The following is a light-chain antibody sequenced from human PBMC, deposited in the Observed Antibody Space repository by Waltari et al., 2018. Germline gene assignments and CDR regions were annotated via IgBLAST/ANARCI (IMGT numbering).Light chain of an antibody. CDR1: TSNLGTSY. Sequence: QSVLPQPPSASGTPGQRVTITCSGRTSNLGTSYVYWYRQLPGTAPQLLIYRINQRPSGVPDRFSGSKSGTSASLAISGLRSEDEADYYCSAWDDSLSGPVFGGGTKLTVL. V-gene: IGLV1-47*01. J-gene: IGLJ2*01. CDR2: RIN. CDR3: SAWDDSLSGPV.